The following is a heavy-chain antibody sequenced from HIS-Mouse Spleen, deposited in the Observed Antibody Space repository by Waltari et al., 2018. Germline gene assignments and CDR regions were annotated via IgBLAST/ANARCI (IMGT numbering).Heavy chain of an antibody. Sequence: QVQLVESGGGVVQPGRSLRLSCAAAGFTFSSYGTQWVRQAPGKGLEWVAVISYDGSNKYYADSVKGRFTISRDNSKNTLYLQMNSLRAEDTAVYYCAKDRGSPLYFDYWGQGTLVTVSS. CDR1: GFTFSSYG. V-gene: IGHV3-30*18. J-gene: IGHJ4*02. CDR3: AKDRGSPLYFDY. CDR2: ISYDGSNK. D-gene: IGHD1-26*01.